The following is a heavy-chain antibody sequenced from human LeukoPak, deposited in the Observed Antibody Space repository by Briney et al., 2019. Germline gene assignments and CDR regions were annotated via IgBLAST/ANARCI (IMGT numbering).Heavy chain of an antibody. Sequence: GGSLRLSCAASGFTVSSNYMSWVRQAPGKGLEWVSVIYNGGRTHYADSVKGRLTISRDNSKNTLYLQMNSLRAEDTAVYHCARGEGLFDYWGQGTLVTVSS. V-gene: IGHV3-53*01. CDR3: ARGEGLFDY. CDR2: IYNGGRT. CDR1: GFTVSSNY. J-gene: IGHJ4*02.